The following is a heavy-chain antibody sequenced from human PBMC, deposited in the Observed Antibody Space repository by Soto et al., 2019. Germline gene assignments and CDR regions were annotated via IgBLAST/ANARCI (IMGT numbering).Heavy chain of an antibody. J-gene: IGHJ4*02. D-gene: IGHD5-18*01. Sequence: ETLSLTCTVSGGSISSSSYCWVWIREPPGKGLEWIGSIYYSGSTYYNPALKSRVTISVDTSKNQFSLKLSSVTAADTAVYYCASRRLHSYGYVYWGQGTLVTSPQ. CDR2: IYYSGST. CDR1: GGSISSSSYC. CDR3: ASRRLHSYGYVY. V-gene: IGHV4-39*01.